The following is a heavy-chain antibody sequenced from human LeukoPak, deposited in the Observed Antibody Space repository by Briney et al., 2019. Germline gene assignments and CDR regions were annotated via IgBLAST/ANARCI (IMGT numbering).Heavy chain of an antibody. Sequence: PGGSLRLSCAASGLTFSSYAMHWVRQAPGKGLEYVSAISSNGGSTYYANSVKGRFTISRDNSKNTLYLQMGSLRAEDMAVYYCASGYSYGYFDYWGQGTLVTVSS. V-gene: IGHV3-64*01. CDR2: ISSNGGST. CDR1: GLTFSSYA. J-gene: IGHJ4*02. CDR3: ASGYSYGYFDY. D-gene: IGHD5-18*01.